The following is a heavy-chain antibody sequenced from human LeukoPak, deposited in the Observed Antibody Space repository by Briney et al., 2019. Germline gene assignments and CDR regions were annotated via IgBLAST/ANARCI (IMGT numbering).Heavy chain of an antibody. D-gene: IGHD3-10*01. CDR1: GFTFDDNG. J-gene: IGHJ6*03. Sequence: GGSLRLSCAASGFTFDDNGMSWVRQAPGKGLEWVSAISGSGGSTYYADSVKGRFTISRDNSKNTLYLQMNSLGAEDTAVYYCAKDSLKRRLLWFGDYYYYYMDVWGKGTTVTISS. V-gene: IGHV3-23*01. CDR2: ISGSGGST. CDR3: AKDSLKRRLLWFGDYYYYYMDV.